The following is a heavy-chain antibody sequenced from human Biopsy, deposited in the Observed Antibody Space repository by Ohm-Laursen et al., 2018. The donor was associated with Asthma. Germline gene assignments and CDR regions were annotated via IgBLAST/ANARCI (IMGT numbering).Heavy chain of an antibody. CDR3: ASESYLRGFGHTLDL. V-gene: IGHV3-33*01. J-gene: IGHJ5*02. CDR2: ILSDGGEP. D-gene: IGHD5-12*01. Sequence: SLRLSCTASGFTFRHYALHWVRQAPGKGLEWVAFILSDGGEPSYADSVKGRFSISRDNSKGTVYLQMNSLRAGDTAVYYCASESYLRGFGHTLDLWGQGTQVTFSS. CDR1: GFTFRHYA.